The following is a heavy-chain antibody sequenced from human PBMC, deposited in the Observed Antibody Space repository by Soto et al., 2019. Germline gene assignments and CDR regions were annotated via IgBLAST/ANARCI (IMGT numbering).Heavy chain of an antibody. CDR1: GFTFNTSG. J-gene: IGHJ6*02. D-gene: IGHD3-16*01. V-gene: IGHV3-30*03. CDR2: ISYDGNTQ. Sequence: GGSLRLSCEASGFTFNTSGMHWVRQAPDKRLEWVAVISYDGNTQYYGDSVKGRFTISRDNAKSTLYLQMDSLKTEDTSVYYCATKARGTDSAYYGMDVWGQGTTVTVSS. CDR3: ATKARGTDSAYYGMDV.